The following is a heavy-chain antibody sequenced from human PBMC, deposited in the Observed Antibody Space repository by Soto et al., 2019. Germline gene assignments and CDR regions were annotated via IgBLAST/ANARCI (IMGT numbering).Heavy chain of an antibody. Sequence: SGKVSCKASGGTFSSYTISWVRQAPGQGLEWMGRIIPILGIANYAQKFQGRVTITADKSTSTAYMELSSLRSEDTAVYYCARVSNYGSGAPFDYWGQGTLVTVSS. D-gene: IGHD3-10*01. CDR1: GGTFSSYT. V-gene: IGHV1-69*02. J-gene: IGHJ4*02. CDR3: ARVSNYGSGAPFDY. CDR2: IIPILGIA.